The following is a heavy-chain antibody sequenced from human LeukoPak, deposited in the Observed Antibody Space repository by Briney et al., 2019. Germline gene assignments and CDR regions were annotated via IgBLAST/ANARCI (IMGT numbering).Heavy chain of an antibody. V-gene: IGHV1-2*02. J-gene: IGHJ4*02. CDR2: INPNSGGT. D-gene: IGHD6-13*01. CDR3: AISLAVAGEFNY. Sequence: ASVKVSCKASGYAFTGCYMHWVRQAPGQGLEGKGLINPNSGGTNYAQKFQGRVTITRDTSISTAYMELSRLRSDDTAVYYCAISLAVAGEFNYWGQGTLGTVSS. CDR1: GYAFTGCY.